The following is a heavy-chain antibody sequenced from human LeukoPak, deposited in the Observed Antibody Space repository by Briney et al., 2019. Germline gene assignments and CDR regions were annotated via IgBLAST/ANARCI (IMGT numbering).Heavy chain of an antibody. J-gene: IGHJ6*03. V-gene: IGHV3-23*01. CDR1: GFTFSSYA. D-gene: IGHD5-12*01. CDR3: AKSIVATWDYYYYYMDV. CDR2: ISDSGGST. Sequence: PGGSLRLSCTASGFTFSSYAMSWVRQAPGKGLEWVSTISDSGGSTYYADSVKGRFTISRDNSKNTLYLQINSLRAADTAVYYCAKSIVATWDYYYYYMDVWGKGTTVTVSS.